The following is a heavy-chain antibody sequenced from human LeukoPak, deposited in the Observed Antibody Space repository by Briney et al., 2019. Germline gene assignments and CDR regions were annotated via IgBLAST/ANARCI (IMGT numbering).Heavy chain of an antibody. CDR3: ARDQGVLTEGDWFDP. J-gene: IGHJ5*02. Sequence: GASVKVSCKASGVTFSSYPISGVRQAPGQGLESIVGIIPIFRTANYAQKFQGRVTITTDESTSTAYMELSSLRSEDTAVYYCARDQGVLTEGDWFDPWGQGTLVTVSS. V-gene: IGHV1-69*05. D-gene: IGHD2-8*01. CDR1: GVTFSSYP. CDR2: IIPIFRTA.